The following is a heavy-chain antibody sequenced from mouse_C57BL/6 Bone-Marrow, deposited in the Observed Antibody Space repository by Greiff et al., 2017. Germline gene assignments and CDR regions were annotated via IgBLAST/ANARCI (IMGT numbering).Heavy chain of an antibody. CDR1: GYTFTSYW. V-gene: IGHV1-64*01. D-gene: IGHD1-1*01. CDR3: LMYYYGAFDV. Sequence: QVQLQQPGAELVKPGASVKLSCKASGYTFTSYWLHWVKQRPGQGLEWIGMIHPNSGSTNYNEKLKSKATLTVDKSSSTAYMQLSSLTSEDSAVYYCLMYYYGAFDVWGTGTTVTVSS. J-gene: IGHJ1*03. CDR2: IHPNSGST.